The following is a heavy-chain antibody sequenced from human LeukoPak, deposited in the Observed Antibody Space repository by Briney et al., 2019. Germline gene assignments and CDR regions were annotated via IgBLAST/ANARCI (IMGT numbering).Heavy chain of an antibody. J-gene: IGHJ4*02. V-gene: IGHV4-61*02. CDR1: GGSISSGSYY. CDR3: ARSIAALAAVLDY. D-gene: IGHD6-6*01. CDR2: IYTSGST. Sequence: SQTLSLTCTVSGGSISSGSYYWSWIRQPAGKGLEWIGRIYTSGSTNYNPSLKSRVTISVDTSKNQFSLKLSSVTAADTAVYYCARSIAALAAVLDYWGQGTLVTVSS.